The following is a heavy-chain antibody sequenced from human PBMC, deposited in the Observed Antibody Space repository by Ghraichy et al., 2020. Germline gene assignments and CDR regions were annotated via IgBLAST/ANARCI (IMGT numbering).Heavy chain of an antibody. CDR2: INHSGST. J-gene: IGHJ4*02. D-gene: IGHD6-13*01. CDR1: GGSFSGYY. CDR3: ARGSGIAAAENDY. Sequence: SETLSLTCAVYGGSFSGYYWSWIRQPPGKGLEWIGEINHSGSTNYNPSLKSRVTISVDTSKNQFSLKLSSVTAADTAVYYCARGSGIAAAENDYWGQGTLVTVSS. V-gene: IGHV4-34*01.